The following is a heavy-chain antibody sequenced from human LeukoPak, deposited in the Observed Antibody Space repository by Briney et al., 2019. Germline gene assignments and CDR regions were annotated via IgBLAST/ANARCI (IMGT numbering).Heavy chain of an antibody. J-gene: IGHJ4*02. V-gene: IGHV4-31*03. CDR2: IYYSGST. D-gene: IGHD4-11*01. CDR3: ARDRYSNYSYYFDS. Sequence: SETLSLTCTVSGDSISSGGYYWSWIRQHPGKGLEWIGYIYYSGSTSYNPSLGSRITISVDTSINQFSQKLSSVTAADTALYYCARDRYSNYSYYFDSWGQGTLVTVSS. CDR1: GDSISSGGYY.